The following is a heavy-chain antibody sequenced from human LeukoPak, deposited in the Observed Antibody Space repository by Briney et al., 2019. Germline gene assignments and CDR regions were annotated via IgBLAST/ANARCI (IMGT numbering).Heavy chain of an antibody. Sequence: GGSLRLSCAASGFTFSSNYMAWVRQTPGRGLEWVSVISGSGSTTHYADSVKGRFTISRDNSKNTQYLQMNSLRAEDTAVYYCAKGCSSTSCYTRIYYYYMDVWGKGTTVTVTS. CDR2: ISGSGSTT. J-gene: IGHJ6*03. V-gene: IGHV3-23*01. D-gene: IGHD2-2*02. CDR3: AKGCSSTSCYTRIYYYYMDV. CDR1: GFTFSSNY.